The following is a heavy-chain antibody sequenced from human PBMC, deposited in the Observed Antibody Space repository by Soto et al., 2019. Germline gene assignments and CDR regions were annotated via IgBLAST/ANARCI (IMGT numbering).Heavy chain of an antibody. D-gene: IGHD3-16*02. CDR3: ARGYDYIWGSYQYAFDI. V-gene: IGHV4-59*08. CDR2: IYYSGST. CDR1: GGSISSYY. Sequence: SETLSLTCTVSGGSISSYYWSWIRQPPGKGLEWIGYIYYSGSTNYNPSLKSRVTISVDTSKNQFSLKLSSVTAADTAVYYCARGYDYIWGSYQYAFDIWGQGTMVTVSS. J-gene: IGHJ3*02.